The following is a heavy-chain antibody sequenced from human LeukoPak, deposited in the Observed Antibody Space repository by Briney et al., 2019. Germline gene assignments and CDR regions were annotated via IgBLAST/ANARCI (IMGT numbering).Heavy chain of an antibody. V-gene: IGHV4-61*02. Sequence: SETLSLTCTVSGGSISRGSYYWSWIRQPAGKGLEWIGRIYTSGSTNYNPSLKSRVTISVDTSKNQFSLKLSSVTAADTAVYYCARAISRYFDWSRNPDAFDIWGQGTMVTVSS. D-gene: IGHD3-9*01. CDR1: GGSISRGSYY. J-gene: IGHJ3*02. CDR2: IYTSGST. CDR3: ARAISRYFDWSRNPDAFDI.